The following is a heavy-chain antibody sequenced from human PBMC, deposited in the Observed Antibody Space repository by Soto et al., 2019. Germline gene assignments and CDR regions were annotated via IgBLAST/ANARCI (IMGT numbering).Heavy chain of an antibody. D-gene: IGHD3-16*01. V-gene: IGHV1-69*08. CDR3: TREISAASRDGGY. J-gene: IGHJ4*02. CDR2: IIPILGIA. CDR1: GGTFSSYT. Sequence: QVQLVQSGAEVKKPGSSVKVSCKASGGTFSSYTISWVRQAPGQGLEWMGRIIPILGIANYAQKFQGRVTMTADKATRRAYMELSSLRSEDTAVYYCTREISAASRDGGYWGQGTLVTVSS.